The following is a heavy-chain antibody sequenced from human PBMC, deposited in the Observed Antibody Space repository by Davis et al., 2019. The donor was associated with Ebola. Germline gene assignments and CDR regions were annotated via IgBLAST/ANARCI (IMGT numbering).Heavy chain of an antibody. D-gene: IGHD6-13*01. J-gene: IGHJ4*02. V-gene: IGHV5-51*01. CDR2: IYPGDSDT. CDR1: GYIFSNYW. CDR3: ARGGQQLGYFDY. Sequence: GESLKISCKGSGYIFSNYWIGWVRQMPGKGLEWMGVIYPGDSDTRYSPSFKGQVTISVDKSISTAYLQWSSLKASDSAMYYCARGGQQLGYFDYWGQGTLVTVSS.